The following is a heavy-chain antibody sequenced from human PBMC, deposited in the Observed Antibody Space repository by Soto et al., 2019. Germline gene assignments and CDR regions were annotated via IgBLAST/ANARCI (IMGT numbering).Heavy chain of an antibody. J-gene: IGHJ5*02. Sequence: ASVKVSCKASGYTFTGHYIHWVRQAPEQGPEWMGEIGPESGATRYAQRFQGRVTMTRDTSKNQLSLKLTSMTAADTAVYYCARDMHAGFTHYFDPWGQGTLVTVSS. CDR1: GYTFTGHY. CDR3: ARDMHAGFTHYFDP. V-gene: IGHV1-2*02. CDR2: IGPESGAT. D-gene: IGHD1-26*01.